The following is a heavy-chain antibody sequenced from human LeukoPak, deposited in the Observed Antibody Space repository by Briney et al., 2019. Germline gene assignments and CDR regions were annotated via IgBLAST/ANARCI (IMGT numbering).Heavy chain of an antibody. D-gene: IGHD3-10*01. CDR1: GFTFSNYW. CDR3: AGKGGSKVRGVIMDAFDM. Sequence: GGSLRLSCAVSGFTFSNYWMSWVRQGPGKGLEWVANINQDGSEKYYVDSVKGRFTISRDNAKNSLYLQMNSLRAEDTAVYYCAGKGGSKVRGVIMDAFDMWGQGTMVTVSS. V-gene: IGHV3-7*05. J-gene: IGHJ3*02. CDR2: INQDGSEK.